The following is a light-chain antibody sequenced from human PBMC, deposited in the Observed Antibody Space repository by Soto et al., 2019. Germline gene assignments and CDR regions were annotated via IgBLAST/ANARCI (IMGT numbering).Light chain of an antibody. J-gene: IGKJ1*01. CDR3: QQSYSSPPT. Sequence: DIQMTQSPSSLSASVGDRFTITCRASQSISSYLAWYQQKPGKAPKLLIFAASSLQSGVPSRFSGSRSGPDFTLTISSLQPEDFATYYCQQSYSSPPTFGQGTTVDIK. CDR2: AAS. CDR1: QSISSY. V-gene: IGKV1-39*01.